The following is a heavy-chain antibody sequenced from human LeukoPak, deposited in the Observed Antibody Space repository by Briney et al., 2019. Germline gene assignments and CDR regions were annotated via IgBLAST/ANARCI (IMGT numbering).Heavy chain of an antibody. CDR2: IYHSGST. CDR1: GGSISSSNW. V-gene: IGHV4-4*02. Sequence: SGTLSLTCAVSGGSISSSNWWSWVRQPPGKGLEWIGEIYHSGSTNYNPSLKSRVTISVDKSKNQFSLKLSSVTAADTAVYYCARFSRGYSYGTLDYWGQGTLVTVSS. J-gene: IGHJ4*02. D-gene: IGHD5-18*01. CDR3: ARFSRGYSYGTLDY.